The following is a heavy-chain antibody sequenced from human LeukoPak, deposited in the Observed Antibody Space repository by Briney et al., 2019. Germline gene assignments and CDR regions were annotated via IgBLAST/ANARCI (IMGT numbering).Heavy chain of an antibody. Sequence: SVKVSCKASGGTFSSYAISWVRQAPGQGLEWMGRIIPILGIANYAQKFQGRVTITADKSTSTAYMELSSLRSEDTAVYYCASDYDILTGYYSVGDYWGQGTLVTVSS. J-gene: IGHJ4*02. D-gene: IGHD3-9*01. CDR2: IIPILGIA. V-gene: IGHV1-69*04. CDR3: ASDYDILTGYYSVGDY. CDR1: GGTFSSYA.